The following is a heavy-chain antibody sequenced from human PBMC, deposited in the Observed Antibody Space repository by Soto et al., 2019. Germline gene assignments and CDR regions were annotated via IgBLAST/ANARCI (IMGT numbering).Heavy chain of an antibody. CDR1: GFTFSSYS. CDR3: ARSPEIFSSSWYQLIYGMDV. CDR2: ISSSSSYI. J-gene: IGHJ6*02. Sequence: PGGSLRLSCAASGFTFSSYSMNWVRQAPGKGLEWVSSISSSSSYIYYADSVKGRFTISRDNAKNSLYLQMNSLRAEDTAVYYCARSPEIFSSSWYQLIYGMDVWGQGTTVTSP. D-gene: IGHD6-13*01. V-gene: IGHV3-21*01.